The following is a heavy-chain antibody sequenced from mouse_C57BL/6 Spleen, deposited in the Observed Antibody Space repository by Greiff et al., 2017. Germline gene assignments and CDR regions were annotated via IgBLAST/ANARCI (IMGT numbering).Heavy chain of an antibody. Sequence: VQLQQSGAELVRLGASVNLSGTASGSNIQDDYMHWVKQRPEQGLEWIGWIDPENGDTESASKFQGKATIAADTSSNTAYLQLSCLTSEDTAVYYCTPCYYGSSSYYFDYWGQGTTLTVSS. CDR2: IDPENGDT. V-gene: IGHV14-4*01. J-gene: IGHJ2*01. CDR1: GSNIQDDY. D-gene: IGHD1-1*01. CDR3: TPCYYGSSSYYFDY.